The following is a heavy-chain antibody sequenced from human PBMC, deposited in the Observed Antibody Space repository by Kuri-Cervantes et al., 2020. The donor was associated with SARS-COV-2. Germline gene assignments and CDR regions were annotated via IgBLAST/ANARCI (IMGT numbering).Heavy chain of an antibody. V-gene: IGHV3-30*02. CDR1: GFTLGGSG. J-gene: IGHJ4*02. Sequence: GESLKISCAASGFTLGGSGVHWVRQAPGKGLEWVAFIRYDGSNKYYADSVKGRFTISRDNSKNTLYLQMNSLRAEDTAVYYCAKAGRRIAAAQFDYWGQGTLVTVSS. D-gene: IGHD6-13*01. CDR2: IRYDGSNK. CDR3: AKAGRRIAAAQFDY.